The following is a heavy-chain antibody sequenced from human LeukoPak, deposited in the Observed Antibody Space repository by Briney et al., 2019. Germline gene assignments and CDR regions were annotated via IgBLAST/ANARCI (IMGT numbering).Heavy chain of an antibody. Sequence: PGGSLRPSCAASGFTFSSHGMHWVRQAPGKGLEWVAVISYDGSNKYYADSVKGRFTISRDNSKNTLYLQMNSLRAEDTAVYYCAKLTDVLRYFDWLPVFGMDVWGQGTTVTVSS. CDR3: AKLTDVLRYFDWLPVFGMDV. CDR2: ISYDGSNK. J-gene: IGHJ6*02. CDR1: GFTFSSHG. D-gene: IGHD3-9*01. V-gene: IGHV3-30*18.